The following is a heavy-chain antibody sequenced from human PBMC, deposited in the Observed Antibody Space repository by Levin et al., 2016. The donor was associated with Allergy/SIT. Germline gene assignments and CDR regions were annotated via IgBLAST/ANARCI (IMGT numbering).Heavy chain of an antibody. CDR2: MSYDGSYE. V-gene: IGHV3-30*04. Sequence: GGSLRLSCAASAFTFSDYAMHWVRQAPGKGLEWVAVMSYDGSYEYYADSVKGRFTVSRDNSKNTLYLQMNSLTPEDTAVYYCARGRQQLAQYYSLDIWGRGTTVTVSS. CDR3: ARGRQQLAQYYSLDI. D-gene: IGHD1-1*01. CDR1: AFTFSDYA. J-gene: IGHJ6*02.